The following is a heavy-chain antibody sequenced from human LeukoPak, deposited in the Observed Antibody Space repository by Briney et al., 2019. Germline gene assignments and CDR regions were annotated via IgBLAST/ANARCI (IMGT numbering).Heavy chain of an antibody. Sequence: SETLSLTCTVSGGSISSGGYYWSWILQHPGKGLEWIGYIYYSGSTYYNPSLKSRVTISVDTSKNQFSLKLSSVTAADTAVYYCARGGNLTFDYWGQGTLVTVSS. CDR3: ARGGNLTFDY. V-gene: IGHV4-31*03. CDR2: IYYSGST. D-gene: IGHD1-14*01. J-gene: IGHJ4*02. CDR1: GGSISSGGYY.